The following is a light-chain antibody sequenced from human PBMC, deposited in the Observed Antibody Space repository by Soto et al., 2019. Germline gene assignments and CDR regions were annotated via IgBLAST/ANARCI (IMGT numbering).Light chain of an antibody. CDR3: RSYTSSSTLV. J-gene: IGLJ2*01. Sequence: QYVLTQPASVSGSPGQSITISCTGTSSDVGGYNYVSWYQQHPGKAPKLMIYEVSNRPSGVSNRFSGSKSGNTASLTISGLQAEDEADYYCRSYTSSSTLVFGGGTKLTVL. V-gene: IGLV2-14*01. CDR1: SSDVGGYNY. CDR2: EVS.